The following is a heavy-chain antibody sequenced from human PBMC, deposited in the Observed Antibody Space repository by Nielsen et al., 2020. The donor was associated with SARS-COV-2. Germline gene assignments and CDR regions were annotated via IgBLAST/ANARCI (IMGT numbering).Heavy chain of an antibody. CDR2: IYHSGST. CDR3: AREDLDDYGDPNWFDP. J-gene: IGHJ5*02. CDR1: GGSISSSNW. D-gene: IGHD4-17*01. Sequence: SETLSLTFAVSGGSISSSNWWSWVRQPPGKGLEWIGEIYHSGSTNYNPSLKSRVTISVDKSKNQFSLKLSSVTAADTAVYYCAREDLDDYGDPNWFDPWGQGTLVTVSS. V-gene: IGHV4-4*02.